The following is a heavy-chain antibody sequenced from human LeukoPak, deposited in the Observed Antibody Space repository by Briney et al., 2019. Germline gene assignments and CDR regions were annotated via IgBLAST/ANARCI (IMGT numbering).Heavy chain of an antibody. D-gene: IGHD3-10*01. V-gene: IGHV3-23*01. CDR2: ISVSGDNT. Sequence: GGSLRLSCAASGFTFSNYAMTWVRQAPGMGLQWVSTISVSGDNTYYADSVKGRFTISRATTKSTLYLQMNSLKDEDTAVYYCAKYGSGTYYNGLYWGQGTLVTVSS. CDR3: AKYGSGTYYNGLY. J-gene: IGHJ4*02. CDR1: GFTFSNYA.